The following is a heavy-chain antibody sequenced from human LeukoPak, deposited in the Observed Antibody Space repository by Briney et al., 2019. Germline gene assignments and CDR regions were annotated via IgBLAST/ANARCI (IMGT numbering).Heavy chain of an antibody. J-gene: IGHJ4*02. Sequence: SETLSLTCAVYGGSFSGYYWTWIRQSPGKGLQWIGEINNSESTNCDPSLKSRVTLSVDTSKNQFSLKLTSVTAADTAVYYCARARETEAIDYWSQGTLVTVSS. CDR2: INNSEST. CDR3: ARARETEAIDY. V-gene: IGHV4-34*01. CDR1: GGSFSGYY.